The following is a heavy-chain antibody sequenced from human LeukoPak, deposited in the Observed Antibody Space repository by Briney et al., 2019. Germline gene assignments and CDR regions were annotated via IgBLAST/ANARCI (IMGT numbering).Heavy chain of an antibody. Sequence: PGGSPRLSCAASGFTFTSHAMSWVRQAPGKGREWVSAISGDGRSTSYRDSVRGRFVISSDRSKNTMYLQMNSLRVEDTAVYFCAKRGYSSGPDYFDSWGQGTLVTVSS. J-gene: IGHJ4*02. CDR1: GFTFTSHA. CDR2: ISGDGRST. V-gene: IGHV3-23*01. D-gene: IGHD4-11*01. CDR3: AKRGYSSGPDYFDS.